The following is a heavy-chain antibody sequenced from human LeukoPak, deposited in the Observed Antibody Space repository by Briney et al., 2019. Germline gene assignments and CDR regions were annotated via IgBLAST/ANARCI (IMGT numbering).Heavy chain of an antibody. Sequence: GGSLRLSCAASGFTFSSYSMNWVRQAPGKGLEWVSSISSSSSYIYYADSVKGRFTISRDNSKNTLYLQMNSLRAEDTALYYCVKHSAPVLAAARFDYWGQGNLVTASS. CDR3: VKHSAPVLAAARFDY. J-gene: IGHJ4*02. V-gene: IGHV3-21*04. CDR2: ISSSSSYI. CDR1: GFTFSSYS. D-gene: IGHD2-2*01.